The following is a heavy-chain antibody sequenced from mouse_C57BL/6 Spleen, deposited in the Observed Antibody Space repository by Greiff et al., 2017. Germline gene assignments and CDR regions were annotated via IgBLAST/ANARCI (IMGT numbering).Heavy chain of an antibody. D-gene: IGHD1-1*01. Sequence: DVKLQESGAELVRPGASVKLSCTASGFNIKDYYMHWVKQRPEQGLEWIGRIDPEDGDTEYAPKFQGKATMTADTSSNTAYLQLSSLTSEDTAVYYCTIYGSSPAWFAYWGQGTLVTVSA. V-gene: IGHV14-1*01. CDR3: TIYGSSPAWFAY. J-gene: IGHJ3*01. CDR1: GFNIKDYY. CDR2: IDPEDGDT.